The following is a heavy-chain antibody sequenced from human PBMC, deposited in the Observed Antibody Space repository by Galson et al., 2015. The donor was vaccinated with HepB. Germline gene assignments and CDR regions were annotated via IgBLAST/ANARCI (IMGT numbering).Heavy chain of an antibody. V-gene: IGHV3-33*01. CDR1: GFTFGSYG. CDR2: IWYDGSNK. CDR3: AASGYDYGVGY. Sequence: SLRLSCAASGFTFGSYGMHWVRQAPGKGLEWVAVIWYDGSNKYYADSVKGRFTISRDNSKNTLYLQMNSLRAEDTAVYYCAASGYDYGVGYWGQGTLVTVSS. J-gene: IGHJ4*02. D-gene: IGHD5-12*01.